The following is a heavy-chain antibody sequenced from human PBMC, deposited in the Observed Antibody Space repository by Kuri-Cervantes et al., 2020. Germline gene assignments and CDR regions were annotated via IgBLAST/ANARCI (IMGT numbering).Heavy chain of an antibody. CDR1: GFTFSVYW. D-gene: IGHD1-7*01. J-gene: IGHJ4*02. CDR3: VEGELELRWVCDY. Sequence: GESLKISCAASGFTFSVYWMDWVRQDPGKGLVWVSRINNDGGTTKYADSVKGRSTISRDNAENTLYLQMNSLRAEDTAVYYCVEGELELRWVCDYWGQGTLVTVSS. CDR2: INNDGGTT. V-gene: IGHV3-74*03.